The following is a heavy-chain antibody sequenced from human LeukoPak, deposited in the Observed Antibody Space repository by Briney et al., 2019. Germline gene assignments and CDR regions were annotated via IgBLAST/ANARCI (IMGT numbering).Heavy chain of an antibody. D-gene: IGHD1-26*01. J-gene: IGHJ4*02. CDR3: ARNTEATYIDY. V-gene: IGHV5-51*01. Sequence: GESLKISCKGSGYSFTTSWIGWVRQMPGKGLEWMGIIYLGDSDTRYSPSFQGQVTISADKSISTAYLQWSSLKASDTAMYYCARNTEATYIDYWGQGTLVTVSS. CDR1: GYSFTTSW. CDR2: IYLGDSDT.